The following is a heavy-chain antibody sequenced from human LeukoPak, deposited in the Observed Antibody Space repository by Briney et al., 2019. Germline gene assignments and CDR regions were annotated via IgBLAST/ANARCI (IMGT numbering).Heavy chain of an antibody. CDR3: TRFRNVRRGSDGYFFDY. V-gene: IGHV3-30*04. D-gene: IGHD5-12*01. Sequence: GGSLRLSCAASGFTFNNYAMHWVRQAPGKGLEWEAAISYDARIEHYSDSVKGRFTISRDNSKNTLYLLMNSLRTEDTAAYYCTRFRNVRRGSDGYFFDYWGQGTLVTVSS. J-gene: IGHJ4*02. CDR2: ISYDARIE. CDR1: GFTFNNYA.